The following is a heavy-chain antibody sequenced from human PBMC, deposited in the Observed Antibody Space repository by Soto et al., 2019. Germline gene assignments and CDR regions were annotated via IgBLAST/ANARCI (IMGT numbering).Heavy chain of an antibody. CDR2: INNAGST. CDR3: VRENYYYGMDV. Sequence: EVQLVESGGTLVQPGGSLKLSCAASGFDASVNFMTWVRQGPGKGLEWVSAINNAGSTFYADSVKGRFTISRDDSKNTLFLQMNSLRVEDTAMFYCVRENYYYGMDVWGRGTAVTVSS. V-gene: IGHV3-66*01. J-gene: IGHJ6*02. CDR1: GFDASVNF.